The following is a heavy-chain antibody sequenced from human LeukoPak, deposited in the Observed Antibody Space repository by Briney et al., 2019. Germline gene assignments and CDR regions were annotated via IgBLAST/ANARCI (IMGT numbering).Heavy chain of an antibody. D-gene: IGHD6-6*01. CDR3: ARIVVGSSGNYCGMDV. CDR2: INHSGSI. Sequence: SETLSLTCAVYVVSFSGYYWSWIRQPPGKGLEWIGEINHSGSINYNPSLKSRVTISVDTSKNQFSLKLSSVTAADTAVYYCARIVVGSSGNYCGMDVWGQGTTVTVSS. V-gene: IGHV4-34*01. CDR1: VVSFSGYY. J-gene: IGHJ6*02.